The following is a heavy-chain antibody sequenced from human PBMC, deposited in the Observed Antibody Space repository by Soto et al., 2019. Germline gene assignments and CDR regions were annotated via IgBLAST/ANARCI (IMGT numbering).Heavy chain of an antibody. V-gene: IGHV6-1*01. CDR1: GDRGSSNSAA. CDR2: TYYRSKWYK. Sequence: PSQTLSLTCDISGDRGSSNSAAWNWSRQSPSRGLEWLGRTYYRSKWYKDYAVSVKSRISINPDTSKNQLSIQLNSVPPSYTAVYYCARGTMLLVELYFDYLGQCTLVTVSS. J-gene: IGHJ4*02. CDR3: ARGTMLLVELYFDY. D-gene: IGHD3-22*01.